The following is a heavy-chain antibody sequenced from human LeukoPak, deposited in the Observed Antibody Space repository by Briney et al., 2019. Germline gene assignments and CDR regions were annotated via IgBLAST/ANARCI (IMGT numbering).Heavy chain of an antibody. J-gene: IGHJ4*02. CDR2: ISYDGSNK. V-gene: IGHV3-30-3*01. Sequence: GGSLRLSCAASGFTFSSYAMHWVRQAPGKGLEWVAVISYDGSNKYYADSVKGRFTISRDNAKNSLYLQMNSLRAEDTAVYYCASSQTDFWSGYYTAWGQGTLVTVSS. D-gene: IGHD3-3*01. CDR3: ASSQTDFWSGYYTA. CDR1: GFTFSSYA.